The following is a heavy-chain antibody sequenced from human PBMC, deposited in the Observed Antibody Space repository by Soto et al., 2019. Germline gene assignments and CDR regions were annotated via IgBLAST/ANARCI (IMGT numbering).Heavy chain of an antibody. D-gene: IGHD6-13*01. Sequence: ASVKVSCKASGYTFTSYDINWVRQATGQGLEWMGWMNPNSGNTGYAQKFQGRVTMTRNTSISTVYMELSSLRYEDTAVYYCARERSAAGTGWFDPWGQGTLVTVSS. CDR2: MNPNSGNT. V-gene: IGHV1-8*01. CDR1: GYTFTSYD. CDR3: ARERSAAGTGWFDP. J-gene: IGHJ5*02.